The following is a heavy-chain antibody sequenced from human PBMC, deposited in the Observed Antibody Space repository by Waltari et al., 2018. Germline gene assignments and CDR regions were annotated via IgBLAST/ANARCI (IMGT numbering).Heavy chain of an antibody. Sequence: QVQLQESGPGLVKPSQTLSLTCTVSGGSISSGSYYWSWIRQPAGKGLEWIGRIYTSGGSNYYPSLKSRVTISVDTSKNQFSLKLSSVTAADTAVYYCAGESAAGKGGGGFDYWGQGTLVTVSS. CDR1: GGSISSGSYY. D-gene: IGHD6-13*01. CDR3: AGESAAGKGGGGFDY. CDR2: IYTSGGS. J-gene: IGHJ4*02. V-gene: IGHV4-61*02.